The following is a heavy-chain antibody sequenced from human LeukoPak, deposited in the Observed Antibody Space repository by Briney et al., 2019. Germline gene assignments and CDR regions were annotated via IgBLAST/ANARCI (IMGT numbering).Heavy chain of an antibody. Sequence: GGSLRLSCAASGFTFSSYAMGWVRQAPGKGLEWVSGIRTSADNTYYADSVKGRFTISRDTSKNTLYLQMNSLRAEDTAVYYCAKDYRDLDYWGQGTLVTVSS. J-gene: IGHJ4*02. CDR2: IRTSADNT. V-gene: IGHV3-23*01. D-gene: IGHD3-16*02. CDR3: AKDYRDLDY. CDR1: GFTFSSYA.